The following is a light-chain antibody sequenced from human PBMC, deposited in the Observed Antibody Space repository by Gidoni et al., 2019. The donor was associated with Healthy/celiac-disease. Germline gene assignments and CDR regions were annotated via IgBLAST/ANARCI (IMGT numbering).Light chain of an antibody. CDR3: GTWDSSLSAWV. Sequence: QSVLTQPPSVSAAPGQKVTIPCSGSSSNIWNNYVSWYQQLPGTAPNIHIYDNNKPPSGIPDRFSGYKSGTSATLGITGLQTGDEADYYCGTWDSSLSAWVFGGGTKLTVL. J-gene: IGLJ3*02. CDR2: DNN. V-gene: IGLV1-51*01. CDR1: SSNIWNNY.